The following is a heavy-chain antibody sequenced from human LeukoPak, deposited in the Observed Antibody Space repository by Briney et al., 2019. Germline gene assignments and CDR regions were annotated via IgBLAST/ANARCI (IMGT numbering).Heavy chain of an antibody. V-gene: IGHV4-39*01. CDR3: ARRRCSTSCYFAFDI. CDR1: GGSISSSSYF. Sequence: SETLSLTCTVSGGSISSSSYFWGWIRQPPGKGLEWIGSIYYSGSTYYNPSLKSRVTISVDTSKNQFSLKLSSVTAADTAVYYCARRRCSTSCYFAFDIWGQGTMVTVSS. CDR2: IYYSGST. J-gene: IGHJ3*02. D-gene: IGHD2-2*01.